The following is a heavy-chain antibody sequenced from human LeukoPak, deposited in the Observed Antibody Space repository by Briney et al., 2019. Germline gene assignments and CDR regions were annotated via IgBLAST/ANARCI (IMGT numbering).Heavy chain of an antibody. CDR3: ARADSSSWYANWFDP. CDR1: GGSFSGYY. J-gene: IGHJ5*01. V-gene: IGHV4-34*01. D-gene: IGHD6-13*01. CDR2: INHSGST. Sequence: SETLSLTCAVYGGSFSGYYWSWIRQPPGKWLEWIGEINHSGSTNYDPSLKSRVTISVDTSKNQFSLKLSSVTAADTAVYYCARADSSSWYANWFDPWGQGTLVTVSS.